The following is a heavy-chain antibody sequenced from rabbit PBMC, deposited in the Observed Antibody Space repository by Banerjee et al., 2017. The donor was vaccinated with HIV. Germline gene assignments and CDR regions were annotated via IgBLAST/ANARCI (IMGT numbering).Heavy chain of an antibody. Sequence: QEQLVESGGGLVQPEGSLTLACTASGFSFSSSYYMCWVRQAPGKGLEWIGCIYTGTGSTYYASWAKGRFTITRSTRLNTVTLQMTSLTDADTATYFCARDGGTGTDYVTYAFNLWGPGTLVTVS. CDR1: GFSFSSSYY. CDR2: IYTGTGST. V-gene: IGHV1S47*01. J-gene: IGHJ4*01. CDR3: ARDGGTGTDYVTYAFNL. D-gene: IGHD7-1*01.